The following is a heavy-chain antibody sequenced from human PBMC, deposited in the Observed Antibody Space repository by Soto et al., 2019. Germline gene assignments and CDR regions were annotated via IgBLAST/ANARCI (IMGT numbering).Heavy chain of an antibody. Sequence: ASVTVSCKASGYTFPSCNIHWVRQAPGQGLERMGVINPSGGGASYAQSFQGRVTLTRDTSTSTVYMELNSLRSEDTAVYYCARASSGTYRLDYWGQGTLVTVSS. D-gene: IGHD1-26*01. CDR1: GYTFPSCN. J-gene: IGHJ4*02. CDR3: ARASSGTYRLDY. V-gene: IGHV1-46*01. CDR2: INPSGGGA.